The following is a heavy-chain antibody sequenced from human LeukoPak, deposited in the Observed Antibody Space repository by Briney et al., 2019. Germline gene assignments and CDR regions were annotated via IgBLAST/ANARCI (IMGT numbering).Heavy chain of an antibody. V-gene: IGHV3-30*04. D-gene: IGHD6-13*01. CDR1: GFTFSSYA. Sequence: GRSLRLFCAASGFTFSSYAMHWVRQAPGKGLEWVALISYDGSDKYYADSVKGRFTISRDNSKNTLYVQMNSLRAEDTAVYYCARGSYSSSWKTFDYWGQGTLVTVSS. J-gene: IGHJ4*02. CDR2: ISYDGSDK. CDR3: ARGSYSSSWKTFDY.